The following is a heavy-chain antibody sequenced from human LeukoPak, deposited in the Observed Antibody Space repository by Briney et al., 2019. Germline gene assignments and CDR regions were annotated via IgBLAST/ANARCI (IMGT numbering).Heavy chain of an antibody. Sequence: PGGSLRLSCVPSGFTVSSHYMSWVRQAPGKGLEWVLFIYRGGSTYYADSLKGRFTISRDNSKNTLYLQMNSLRAEDTAVYYCASGSGSYRTPYYYMDVWGTGTTVTVSS. CDR3: ASGSGSYRTPYYYMDV. V-gene: IGHV3-53*01. D-gene: IGHD3-10*01. CDR2: IYRGGST. J-gene: IGHJ6*03. CDR1: GFTVSSHY.